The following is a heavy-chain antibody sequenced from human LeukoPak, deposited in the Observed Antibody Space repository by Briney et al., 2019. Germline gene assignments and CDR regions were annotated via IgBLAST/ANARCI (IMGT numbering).Heavy chain of an antibody. CDR3: ARLGARGY. D-gene: IGHD1-26*01. Sequence: PSQTLSLTCTVSGGSISSGDYYWSWIRQPPGKGLEWIGFIYYSGSTYYNPSLKSRVTISIDTSKNQFSLKLRSVTAADTAVYYCARLGARGYWGQGTLVTVSS. V-gene: IGHV4-30-4*08. CDR2: IYYSGST. CDR1: GGSISSGDYY. J-gene: IGHJ4*02.